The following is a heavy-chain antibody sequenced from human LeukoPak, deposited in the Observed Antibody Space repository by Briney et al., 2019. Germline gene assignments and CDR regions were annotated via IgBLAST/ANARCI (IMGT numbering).Heavy chain of an antibody. D-gene: IGHD6-19*01. V-gene: IGHV3-21*01. J-gene: IGHJ4*02. CDR2: ISSSSSYI. Sequence: GGSLRLSCAASGFTFSTNSMNWVRQAPGKGLEWVSSISSSSSYIYYADSVKGRFTISRDNAKNSLYLQMNSLRAEDTAVYYCARGVGSSGWYLGFDYWGQGTLVTVSS. CDR3: ARGVGSSGWYLGFDY. CDR1: GFTFSTNS.